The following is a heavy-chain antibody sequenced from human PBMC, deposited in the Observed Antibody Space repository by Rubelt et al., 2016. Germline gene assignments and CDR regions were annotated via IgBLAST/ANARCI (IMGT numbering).Heavy chain of an antibody. CDR1: GYTFTGYY. V-gene: IGHV1-2*02. CDR3: ARERDDYGDY. CDR2: INPNSGGT. D-gene: IGHD5-24*01. J-gene: IGHJ4*02. Sequence: QVQLVQSGAEVKKPGASVKVSCKASGYTFTGYYMHWVRQAPGQGLEWMGWINPNSGGTNYAQKLQCRVTMTTDTSTSTAYMELRSLRSDDTAVYYCARERDDYGDYWGQGTLVTVSS.